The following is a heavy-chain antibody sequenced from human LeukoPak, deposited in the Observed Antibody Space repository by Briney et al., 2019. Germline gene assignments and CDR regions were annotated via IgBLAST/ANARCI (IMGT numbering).Heavy chain of an antibody. V-gene: IGHV3-21*01. Sequence: GGSQRLSCAPSGFTFSDYTMNWVRQAPGKGLEWVSFISASGTSIYYADSLRGRFTISRDNAKNSLYLQMNSLRAEDTAVYFCARDGSGGPGTLVTVSS. CDR1: GFTFSDYT. D-gene: IGHD1-26*01. CDR2: ISASGTSI. J-gene: IGHJ4*02. CDR3: ARDGS.